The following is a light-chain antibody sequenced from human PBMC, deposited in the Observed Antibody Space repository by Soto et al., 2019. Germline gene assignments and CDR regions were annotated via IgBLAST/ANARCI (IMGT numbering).Light chain of an antibody. J-gene: IGLJ2*01. CDR1: SSDVGDYDY. CDR2: EVS. CDR3: SSYRSSNTLL. V-gene: IGLV2-14*01. Sequence: QSALTQPASVSGSPGQSITISCTGTSSDVGDYDYVSWYQQYAGKAPKMMIYEVSNRPSGVSNRFSGSKSGNTASLTISGLQAEDEADYYCSSYRSSNTLLFGGGTKHTVL.